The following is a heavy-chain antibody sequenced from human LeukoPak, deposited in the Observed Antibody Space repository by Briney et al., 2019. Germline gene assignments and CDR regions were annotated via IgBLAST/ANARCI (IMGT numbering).Heavy chain of an antibody. D-gene: IGHD3-9*01. CDR3: ARVHATGYFSLDLGY. J-gene: IGHJ4*02. CDR1: GYTFTGYF. CDR2: INPNTGGT. V-gene: IGHV1-2*02. Sequence: ASVKVSCKASGYTFTGYFMHWVRQAPGQGLDWVGWINPNTGGTKYAQKFQGRVTMTRDTSIGTAYMELSTVTSDDTAVYFCARVHATGYFSLDLGYWGQGTLVTVSS.